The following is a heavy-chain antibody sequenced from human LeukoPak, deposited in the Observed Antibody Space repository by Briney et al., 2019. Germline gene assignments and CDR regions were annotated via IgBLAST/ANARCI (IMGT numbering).Heavy chain of an antibody. D-gene: IGHD3-22*01. CDR1: GFTFSTYW. J-gene: IGHJ1*01. CDR2: IKSDGGT. Sequence: SLRLSCAASGFTFSTYWMHWVRQAPGKGLVWVSRIKSDGGTNYADSVKGRFTISRDNAKKTVSLQMNSLRPEDTGVYYCARAPSEIGGYYPEYFRHWGQGTLVTVTS. V-gene: IGHV3-74*01. CDR3: ARAPSEIGGYYPEYFRH.